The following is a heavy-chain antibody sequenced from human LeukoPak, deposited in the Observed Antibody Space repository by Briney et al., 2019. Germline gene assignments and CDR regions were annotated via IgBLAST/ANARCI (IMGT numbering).Heavy chain of an antibody. D-gene: IGHD3-22*01. Sequence: SETLSLTCTISGGSVSDYYWSWIRQPAGKGLEWIGRIYTSGNTNYNPSLKSRVTMSVDTSKNQFSLKLRSVTAADTAVYYCARYYYDSSGYYIDYWGQGTLVTVSS. CDR3: ARYYYDSSGYYIDY. CDR1: GGSVSDYY. J-gene: IGHJ4*02. V-gene: IGHV4-4*07. CDR2: IYTSGNT.